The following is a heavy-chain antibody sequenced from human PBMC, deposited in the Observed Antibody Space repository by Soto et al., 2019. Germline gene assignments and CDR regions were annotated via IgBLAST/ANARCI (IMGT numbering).Heavy chain of an antibody. J-gene: IGHJ4*02. CDR3: ARDRWGPMDRGVFDY. Sequence: PGGSLRLSCAASGFTFSSYGMHWVRQAPGKGLEWVAVISYDGSNKYYADSVKGRFTISRDNSKNTLYLQMNSLRAEDTAVYYCARDRWGPMDRGVFDYWGQGTLVTVSS. CDR1: GFTFSSYG. D-gene: IGHD2-2*03. CDR2: ISYDGSNK. V-gene: IGHV3-30*03.